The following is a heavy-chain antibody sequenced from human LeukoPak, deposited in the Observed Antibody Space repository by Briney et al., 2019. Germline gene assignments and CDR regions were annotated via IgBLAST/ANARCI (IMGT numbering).Heavy chain of an antibody. CDR3: ARMAAAGTGGRGGFDP. CDR2: IYYSGST. D-gene: IGHD6-13*01. V-gene: IGHV4-59*12. Sequence: PSETLSLTCTVSGGSISSYYWSWIRQPPGKGLEWIGYIYYSGSTNYNPSLKSRVTMSVDTSKNQFSLKLSSVTAADTAVYYCARMAAAGTGGRGGFDPWGQGTLVTVSS. J-gene: IGHJ5*02. CDR1: GGSISSYY.